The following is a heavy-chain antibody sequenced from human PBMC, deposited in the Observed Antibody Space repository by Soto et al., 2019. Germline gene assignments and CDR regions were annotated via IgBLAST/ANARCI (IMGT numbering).Heavy chain of an antibody. Sequence: GGSLRLSCSASGFTFGGYAMSWVRLAPGKGLELVGFIRSKAYYGTTEYAASVRGRFTISRDDSRSTAYLQMNSLKSEDTAVYFCTRATFVVETAPTKFDFWGQGTPVTVSS. CDR1: GFTFGGYA. D-gene: IGHD2-21*02. V-gene: IGHV3-49*04. CDR2: IRSKAYYGTT. J-gene: IGHJ4*02. CDR3: TRATFVVETAPTKFDF.